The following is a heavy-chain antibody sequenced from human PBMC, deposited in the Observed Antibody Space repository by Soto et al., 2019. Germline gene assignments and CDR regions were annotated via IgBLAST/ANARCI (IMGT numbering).Heavy chain of an antibody. V-gene: IGHV3-33*01. CDR2: IWYDGSNK. Sequence: GGCLRLSCAASGFTFSSYGMHWVRQAPGKRLERVAVIWYDGSNKYYADSVKGRFTISRDNSKNTLYLQMNSLRAENTAVYYCARGVRSIAALYYYGMDVWGQGTTVTVSS. CDR3: ARGVRSIAALYYYGMDV. D-gene: IGHD6-6*01. J-gene: IGHJ6*02. CDR1: GFTFSSYG.